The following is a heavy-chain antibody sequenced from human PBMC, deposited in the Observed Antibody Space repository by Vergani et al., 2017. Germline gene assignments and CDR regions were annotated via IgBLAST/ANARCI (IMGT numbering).Heavy chain of an antibody. CDR2: IYTSGST. J-gene: IGHJ6*03. Sequence: QLQLQESGSGLVKPSETLSLTCTVSGGSISSYYWSWIRQPAGKGLEWIGRIYTSGSTNYNPSLKSRVTMSVDTSKNQFSLKLSSVTAADTAVYYCARELYDFWSGYPGVYYYYMDVWGKGTTVTVSS. V-gene: IGHV4-4*07. D-gene: IGHD3-3*01. CDR1: GGSISSYY. CDR3: ARELYDFWSGYPGVYYYYMDV.